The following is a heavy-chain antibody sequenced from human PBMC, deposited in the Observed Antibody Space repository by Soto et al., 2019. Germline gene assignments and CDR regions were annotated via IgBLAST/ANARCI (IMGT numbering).Heavy chain of an antibody. D-gene: IGHD1-20*01. CDR2: IYYSGST. J-gene: IGHJ4*02. CDR3: ARFIPGTGNDY. CDR1: XXXXSXXXXX. V-gene: IGHV4-31*03. Sequence: QVQLQESGPGLVKPSQTLSLTCTXSXXXXSXXXXXXXXIRQHPGKGLEWIGYIYYSGSTYYNPSLKXRXXISXDXSXXXXXXXXXSVTAADTAVXXCARFIPGTGNDYWGQGTLVTVSS.